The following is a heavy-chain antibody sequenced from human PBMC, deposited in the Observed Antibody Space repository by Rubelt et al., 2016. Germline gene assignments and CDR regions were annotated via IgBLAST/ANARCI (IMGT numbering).Heavy chain of an antibody. Sequence: QVQLQQWGAGLLKPSETLSLTCAVYGGSFSGYYWSWIRQPPGKGLEWIGEINHSGSTNYNPSLKSRVTISVDTSKNQFSLRLSSVTAADTAVYYCARHIYGDGDHWGQGTLVTVSS. CDR3: ARHIYGDGDH. V-gene: IGHV4-34*01. D-gene: IGHD4-17*01. CDR2: INHSGST. J-gene: IGHJ4*02. CDR1: GGSFSGYY.